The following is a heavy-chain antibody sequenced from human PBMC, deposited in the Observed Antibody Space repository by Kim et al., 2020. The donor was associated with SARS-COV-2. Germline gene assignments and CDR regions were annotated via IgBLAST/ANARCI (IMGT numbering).Heavy chain of an antibody. CDR1: GVSISSSSYY. Sequence: SETLSLTCTVSGVSISSSSYYWGWIRQPPGKGLEWIGTIYYSGSTYYNPSLKSRVTISVDTSKNQFSLKLSSVTAADTAVYYCARHFYGLASSTYWYFDLWGSGTLVAVSS. V-gene: IGHV4-39*01. J-gene: IGHJ2*01. CDR2: IYYSGST. D-gene: IGHD3-10*01. CDR3: ARHFYGLASSTYWYFDL.